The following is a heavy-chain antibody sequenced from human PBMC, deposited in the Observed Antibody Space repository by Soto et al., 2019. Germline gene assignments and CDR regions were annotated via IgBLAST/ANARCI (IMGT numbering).Heavy chain of an antibody. CDR2: ISWNSGSI. CDR1: GFTFDDYA. J-gene: IGHJ6*03. Sequence: EVQLVESGGGLVQPGRSLRLSCAASGFTFDDYAMHWVRQAPGKGLEWVSGISWNSGSIGYADSVKGRFTISRDNDKNSLYLHMNSLRAEDTALYYCAKGVDRTQVLYYYYMDVWGKGTTVTVSS. V-gene: IGHV3-9*01. D-gene: IGHD3-3*01. CDR3: AKGVDRTQVLYYYYMDV.